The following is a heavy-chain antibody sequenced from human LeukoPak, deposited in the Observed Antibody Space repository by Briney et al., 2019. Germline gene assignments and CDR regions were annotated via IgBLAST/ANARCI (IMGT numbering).Heavy chain of an antibody. Sequence: ASVKVSCKVSGYTLTELSMHWVRQAPGKGLEWMGGFDPGDGETIYAQKFQGRVTMTEDTSTDTAYMELSSLRSEDTAVYYCATGGDVLLWFGELLYWGQGTLVTVSS. CDR1: GYTLTELS. D-gene: IGHD3-10*01. V-gene: IGHV1-24*01. J-gene: IGHJ4*02. CDR2: FDPGDGET. CDR3: ATGGDVLLWFGELLY.